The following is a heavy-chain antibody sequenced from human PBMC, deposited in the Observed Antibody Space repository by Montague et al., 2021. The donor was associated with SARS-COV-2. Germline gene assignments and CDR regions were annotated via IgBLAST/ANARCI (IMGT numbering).Heavy chain of an antibody. V-gene: IGHV4-59*08. CDR2: IYYSGST. CDR3: ARHLRVTTVTSHMYHYAMDV. Sequence: SETLSLTCSVSGDSISNYSWSWIRQSPGKGLEWIGYIYYSGSTNYNPSLTSRVTISVDTSKNQVSLKLTSVSAADTDVYYCARHLRVTTVTSHMYHYAMDVWGQGTTVAVPS. CDR1: GDSISNYS. J-gene: IGHJ6*02. D-gene: IGHD4-11*01.